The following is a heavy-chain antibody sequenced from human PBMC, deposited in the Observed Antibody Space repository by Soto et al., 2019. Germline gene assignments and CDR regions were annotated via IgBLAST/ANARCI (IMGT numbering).Heavy chain of an antibody. J-gene: IGHJ2*01. CDR2: IIPIFGTA. CDR1: EGTFSNYA. V-gene: IGHV1-69*01. D-gene: IGHD4-17*01. Sequence: QVQLVQSGTEVKKPGSSVKVSCKASEGTFSNYAIHWVRQAPGQGLEWMGGIIPIFGTANYPQEFQGRVTITADESRSTAYMELTSLRSEDTALYFCARGTTVVSLWSFDLWGRGTLVTVSS. CDR3: ARGTTVVSLWSFDL.